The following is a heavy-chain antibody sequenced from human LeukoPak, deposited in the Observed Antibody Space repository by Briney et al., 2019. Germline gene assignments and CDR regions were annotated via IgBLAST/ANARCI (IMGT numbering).Heavy chain of an antibody. J-gene: IGHJ4*02. CDR1: GFTFSDYY. CDR2: ISSSGSLM. V-gene: IGHV3-11*04. CDR3: ARASSYNFWSGSYLDY. Sequence: GESMKLSCAASGFTFSDYYMNWIRRAPGKGLEWVSYISSSGSLMYADSVKGRFTISRDNAKNSLYLQMNSLRAEDTAVYYCARASSYNFWSGSYLDYWGQGTLVTVSS. D-gene: IGHD3-3*01.